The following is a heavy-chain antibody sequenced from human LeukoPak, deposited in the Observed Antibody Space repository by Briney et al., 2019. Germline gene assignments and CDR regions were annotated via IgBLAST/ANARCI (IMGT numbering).Heavy chain of an antibody. J-gene: IGHJ4*02. CDR2: INAGNGNT. CDR3: ARRSYDILTGYYTLDY. Sequence: ASVKVSCKASGYTFTSYAMHWVRQAPGQRLEWMGWINAGNGNTKYSQKFQGRVTITRDTSASTAYMELSSLRSEDTAVYYCARRSYDILTGYYTLDYWGRGTLVTVSS. CDR1: GYTFTSYA. V-gene: IGHV1-3*01. D-gene: IGHD3-9*01.